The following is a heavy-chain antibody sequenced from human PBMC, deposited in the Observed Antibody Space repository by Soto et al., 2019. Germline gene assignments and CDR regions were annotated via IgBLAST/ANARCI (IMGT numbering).Heavy chain of an antibody. Sequence: GGSLRLSCAASGFTFSSYSMNWVRQAPGKGLEWVSSISSSSSYIYYADSVKGRFTISRDNAKNSLYLQMNSLRAEDTAVYYCARDKDPSSWPLGYFDLWGRGTLVTVSS. J-gene: IGHJ2*01. CDR2: ISSSSSYI. CDR1: GFTFSSYS. D-gene: IGHD6-13*01. V-gene: IGHV3-21*01. CDR3: ARDKDPSSWPLGYFDL.